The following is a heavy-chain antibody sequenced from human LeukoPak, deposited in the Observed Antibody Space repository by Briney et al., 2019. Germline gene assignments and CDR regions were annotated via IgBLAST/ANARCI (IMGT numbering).Heavy chain of an antibody. Sequence: PGGSLRLSCAASGFTFSSYGMSWVRQAPGKGLEWVSRISGSGGSTYYADSVKGRFTISRDNSKNTLYLQINSLRAEDTAVYYCAKGRWFNYDSSGHFENRGQGTLVTVSS. CDR2: ISGSGGST. V-gene: IGHV3-23*01. CDR3: AKGRWFNYDSSGHFEN. J-gene: IGHJ4*02. D-gene: IGHD3-22*01. CDR1: GFTFSSYG.